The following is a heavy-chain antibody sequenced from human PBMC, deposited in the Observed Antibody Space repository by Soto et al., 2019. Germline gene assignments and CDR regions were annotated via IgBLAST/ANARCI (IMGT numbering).Heavy chain of an antibody. J-gene: IGHJ6*02. D-gene: IGHD2-15*01. V-gene: IGHV3-9*01. CDR2: ISWDSGRI. CDR3: AKVVVAATQPQYYSFGMDV. CDR1: GFIFDDYT. Sequence: EVQLVESGGGLVQPGRSLRLSCAAAGFIFDDYTMHWVRQAPGKGLEWVSGISWDSGRIVYADSVKGRFTTSRDNAKNSLYLQMNNLRAEDTALYYCAKVVVAATQPQYYSFGMDVWGQGTTVTVSS.